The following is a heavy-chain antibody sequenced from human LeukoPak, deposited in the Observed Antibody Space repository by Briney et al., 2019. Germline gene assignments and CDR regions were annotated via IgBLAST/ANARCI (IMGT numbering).Heavy chain of an antibody. J-gene: IGHJ4*02. CDR3: ATGAYNSSWRLTYFDS. Sequence: PGGSLRLSCAASGFTFSSYSMNWVRQAPGRGLGWVSYISSSGTIYYADSVKGRFTISRDNSKKTLFLQMNSLRAEDTAVYFCATGAYNSSWRLTYFDSWGQGTLVTVSS. CDR2: ISSSGTI. V-gene: IGHV3-48*01. D-gene: IGHD6-13*01. CDR1: GFTFSSYS.